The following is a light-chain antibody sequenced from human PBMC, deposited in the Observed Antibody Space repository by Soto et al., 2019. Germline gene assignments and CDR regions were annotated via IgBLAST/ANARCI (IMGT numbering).Light chain of an antibody. CDR1: SSDVGGYNY. CDR3: SSYTGGNPSYV. Sequence: QSVLTQPASVSGSPGQSITISCTGTSSDVGGYNYVSWYQQHPGKAPKLMIYDVSNRPSGVSNRFSGSKSGKTASLTISGLQAEDEADYYCSSYTGGNPSYVFGTGTKVTVL. CDR2: DVS. J-gene: IGLJ1*01. V-gene: IGLV2-14*01.